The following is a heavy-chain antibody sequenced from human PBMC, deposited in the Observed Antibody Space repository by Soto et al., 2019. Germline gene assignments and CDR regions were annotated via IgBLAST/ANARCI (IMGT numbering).Heavy chain of an antibody. V-gene: IGHV3-30*18. CDR1: GFTFSSYG. J-gene: IGHJ5*02. D-gene: IGHD3-16*01. CDR3: AKEGGLS. CDR2: ISYDGSNK. Sequence: QVQLVESGGGVVQPGRSLRLSCAASGFTFSSYGMHWVRQAPGKGLEWVAVISYDGSNKYYADSVKGRFTISRDNSKNTLYLQMNSLRAEDMAVYYCAKEGGLSWGQGTLVTVSS.